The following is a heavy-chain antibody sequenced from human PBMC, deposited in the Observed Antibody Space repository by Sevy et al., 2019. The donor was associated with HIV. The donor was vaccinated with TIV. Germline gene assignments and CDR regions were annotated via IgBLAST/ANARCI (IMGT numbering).Heavy chain of an antibody. V-gene: IGHV1-3*01. CDR2: INAGNGNT. D-gene: IGHD7-27*01. Sequence: ASVKVSCKASGYTFTSYAMHWVRQAPGQRLEWMGWINAGNGNTKYSQKFQGRVTITRNTSASTAYMELGSLRSEDTAGYYCARDTNGGTGPVYYYYYGMDVWGQGTTVTVSS. CDR3: ARDTNGGTGPVYYYYYGMDV. CDR1: GYTFTSYA. J-gene: IGHJ6*02.